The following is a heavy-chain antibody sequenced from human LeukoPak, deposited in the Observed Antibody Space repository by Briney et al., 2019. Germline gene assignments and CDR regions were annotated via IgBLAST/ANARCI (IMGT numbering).Heavy chain of an antibody. Sequence: ASVKVSCKASGGTFSSYAISWVRQATGQGLEWMGWMNPNSGNTGYAQKFQGRVTMTRNTSISTAYMELSSLRSEDTAVYYCARVAIGRWGQGTLVTVSS. CDR2: MNPNSGNT. D-gene: IGHD3-10*01. CDR1: GGTFSSYA. V-gene: IGHV1-8*02. J-gene: IGHJ4*02. CDR3: ARVAIGR.